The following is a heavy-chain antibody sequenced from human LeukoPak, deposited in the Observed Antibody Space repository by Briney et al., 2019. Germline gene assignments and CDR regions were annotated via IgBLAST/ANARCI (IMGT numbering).Heavy chain of an antibody. CDR2: IYTSGST. V-gene: IGHV3-53*01. CDR1: GFSVSANY. D-gene: IGHD3-22*01. J-gene: IGHJ4*02. CDR3: VKAHDSDSSFAY. Sequence: GGSLRLSCAASGFSVSANYMTWVRQAPGKGLEWVPLIYTSGSTFYADSVRGRFTISRDNSENTLYLDMNSLTAGDTAIYYCVKAHDSDSSFAYWGQGTLVTVSS.